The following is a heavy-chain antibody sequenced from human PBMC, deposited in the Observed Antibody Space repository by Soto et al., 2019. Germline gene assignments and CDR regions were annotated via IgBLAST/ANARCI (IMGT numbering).Heavy chain of an antibody. CDR1: GFSVSSNY. Sequence: GGSLRLSCAISGFSVSSNYLSWVRQAPGKGLEWVSVHYSGGSTYYADSVQGRFTISRDKSNNTLYLQMRRVRAEDTAVYYCARESGPWGQGTLVTVSS. V-gene: IGHV3-53*01. D-gene: IGHD1-26*01. CDR2: HYSGGST. CDR3: ARESGP. J-gene: IGHJ5*02.